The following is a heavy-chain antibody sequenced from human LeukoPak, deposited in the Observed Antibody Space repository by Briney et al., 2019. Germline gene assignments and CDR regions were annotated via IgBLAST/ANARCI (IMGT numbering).Heavy chain of an antibody. D-gene: IGHD5-12*01. CDR3: ARAGVATITFLPIDY. CDR1: GFTFSSYA. Sequence: GGSLRLFCAASGFTFSSYAMHWVRQAPGKGLEWVAVISYDGSNKYYADSVKGRFTISRDNSKNTLYLQMNSLRAEDTAVYYCARAGVATITFLPIDYWGQGTLVTVSS. V-gene: IGHV3-30*01. J-gene: IGHJ4*02. CDR2: ISYDGSNK.